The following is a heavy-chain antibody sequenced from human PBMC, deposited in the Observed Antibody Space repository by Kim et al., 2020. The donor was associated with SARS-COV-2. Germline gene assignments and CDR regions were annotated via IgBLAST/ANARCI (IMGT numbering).Heavy chain of an antibody. D-gene: IGHD6-13*01. Sequence: SETLSLTCTVSGGSVSSGSYYWSWIRQPPGKGLEWIGYIYYSGSTNYNPSLKSRVTISVDTSKNQFSLKLSSVTAADTAVYYCARAGYSSSDYWGQGTLVTVSS. J-gene: IGHJ4*02. CDR3: ARAGYSSSDY. CDR2: IYYSGST. V-gene: IGHV4-61*01. CDR1: GGSVSSGSYY.